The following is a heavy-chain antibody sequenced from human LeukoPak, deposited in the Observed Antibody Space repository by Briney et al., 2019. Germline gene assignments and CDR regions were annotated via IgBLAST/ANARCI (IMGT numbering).Heavy chain of an antibody. CDR2: IRYDGSNK. V-gene: IGHV3-30*02. CDR1: GFTFSSYG. D-gene: IGHD3-22*01. Sequence: PGGSLRLSCAASGFTFSSYGMHWVRQAPGKGLEWVAFIRYDGSNKYYAASVKGRFTISRDNSKNTLYLQMNSLRAEDTAVYYCAKDYPSGYVAPPGQDAFDIWGQGTMVTVSS. CDR3: AKDYPSGYVAPPGQDAFDI. J-gene: IGHJ3*02.